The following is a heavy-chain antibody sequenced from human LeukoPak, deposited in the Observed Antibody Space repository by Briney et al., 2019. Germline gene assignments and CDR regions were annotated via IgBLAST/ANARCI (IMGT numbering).Heavy chain of an antibody. J-gene: IGHJ4*02. CDR1: GFTFNKYT. D-gene: IGHD1-14*01. CDR2: ISNSGTFV. Sequence: PGGSLRLSCAASGFTFNKYTINRVRQAPGKGLEWVSSISNSGTFVDYADSVKGRFTISRDNAKNSVYLQMDSLRAEDTATYYCARDAEPNVIGFYFDYWGQGTLVTVSS. CDR3: ARDAEPNVIGFYFDY. V-gene: IGHV3-21*01.